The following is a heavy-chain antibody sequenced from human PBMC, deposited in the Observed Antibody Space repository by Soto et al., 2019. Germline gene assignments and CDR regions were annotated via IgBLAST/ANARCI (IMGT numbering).Heavy chain of an antibody. CDR2: IYYSGST. J-gene: IGHJ4*02. CDR1: GGSISSSSYY. CDR3: ASRTTVKAPLDY. Sequence: SETLSLTCTVSGGSISSSSYYWGWIRQPPGKGLEWIGSIYYSGSTYYNPSLKSRVTISVDTSKNQFSLKLSSVTAADTAVYYCASRTTVKAPLDYWGQGTLVTVSS. D-gene: IGHD4-4*01. V-gene: IGHV4-39*01.